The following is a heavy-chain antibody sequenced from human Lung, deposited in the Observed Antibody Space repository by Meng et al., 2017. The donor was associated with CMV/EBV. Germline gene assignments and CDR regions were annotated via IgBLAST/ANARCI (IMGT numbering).Heavy chain of an antibody. CDR2: ISYDGSNK. J-gene: IGHJ6*02. Sequence: GGSLRLXCAASGFTFSSYAMHWVRQAPGKGLEWVAVISYDGSNKYYADSVKGRFTISRDNSKNTLYLQMNSLRAEDTAVYYCARDGIVVPSTSYYYYGMDVWXQGTXVTGAS. D-gene: IGHD2-2*01. V-gene: IGHV3-30*04. CDR3: ARDGIVVPSTSYYYYGMDV. CDR1: GFTFSSYA.